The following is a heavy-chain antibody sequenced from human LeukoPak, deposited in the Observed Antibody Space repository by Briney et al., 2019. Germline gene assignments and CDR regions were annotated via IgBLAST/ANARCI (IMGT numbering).Heavy chain of an antibody. J-gene: IGHJ3*02. CDR1: GFTFSSYS. CDR2: ISSSSSYI. CDR3: ATWELLLDAFDI. D-gene: IGHD1-26*01. V-gene: IGHV3-21*01. Sequence: GGSLRLSCAASGFTFSSYSMNWVRQAPGKGLEWVSSISSSSSYIYYADSVKGRFTISRDNAKNSLYLQMNSLRAEDTAVYYCATWELLLDAFDIWGQGTMVTVSS.